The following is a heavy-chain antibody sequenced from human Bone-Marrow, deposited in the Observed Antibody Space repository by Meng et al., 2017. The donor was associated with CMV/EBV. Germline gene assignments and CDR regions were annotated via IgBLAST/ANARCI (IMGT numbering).Heavy chain of an antibody. Sequence: GSLRLSCAASGFTFSNAWMSWVRQAPGKGLEWIGSIYYSGSTYYNPSLKSRVTISVDTSKNQFSLKLSSVTAADTAVYYCARGWELAPFDYGGQGTLVTVSS. V-gene: IGHV4-59*12. CDR3: ARGWELAPFDY. J-gene: IGHJ4*02. D-gene: IGHD1-26*01. CDR1: GFTFSNAW. CDR2: IYYSGST.